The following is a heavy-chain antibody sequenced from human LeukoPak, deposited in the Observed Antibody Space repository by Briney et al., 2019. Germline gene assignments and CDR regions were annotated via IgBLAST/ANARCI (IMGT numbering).Heavy chain of an antibody. J-gene: IGHJ5*02. Sequence: SVKVSCKASGGTFSSYAISWVRQAPGQGLEGMGRIIPILGIANYAQKFQGRVTITADKSTSTAYMELSSLRSEDTAVYYCARDGPPGYCSSTSCYSNWFDPWGQGTLVTDSS. CDR3: ARDGPPGYCSSTSCYSNWFDP. CDR1: GGTFSSYA. V-gene: IGHV1-69*04. D-gene: IGHD2-2*01. CDR2: IIPILGIA.